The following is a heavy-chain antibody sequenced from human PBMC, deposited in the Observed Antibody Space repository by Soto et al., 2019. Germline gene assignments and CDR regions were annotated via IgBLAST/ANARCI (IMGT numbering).Heavy chain of an antibody. CDR3: ARDNHVYYGDYYGEINWFDP. J-gene: IGHJ5*02. Sequence: PSETLSLTCAVYGGSFSGYYWSWIRQPSGKGLEWIGEINHSGSTNYNPSLKSRVTISVDTSKNQFSLKLSSVTAADTAVYYCARDNHVYYGDYYGEINWFDPWGQGTLVTVSS. D-gene: IGHD4-17*01. CDR2: INHSGST. V-gene: IGHV4-34*01. CDR1: GGSFSGYY.